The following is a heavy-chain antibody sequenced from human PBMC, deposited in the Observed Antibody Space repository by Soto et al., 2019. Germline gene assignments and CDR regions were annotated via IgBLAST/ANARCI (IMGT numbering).Heavy chain of an antibody. J-gene: IGHJ6*02. V-gene: IGHV1-69*13. Sequence: GASVKVSCKASGGTFSSYAISWVRQAPGQGLEWMGGIIPIFGTANYAQKFQGRVTITADESTSTAYMELSSLRSEDTAVYYCAADGAAYDFWSGYYHGNYYGMDVWGQGTTVTVSS. D-gene: IGHD3-3*01. CDR2: IIPIFGTA. CDR1: GGTFSSYA. CDR3: AADGAAYDFWSGYYHGNYYGMDV.